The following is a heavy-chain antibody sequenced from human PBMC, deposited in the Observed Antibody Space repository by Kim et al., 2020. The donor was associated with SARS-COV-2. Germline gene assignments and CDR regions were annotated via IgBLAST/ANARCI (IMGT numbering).Heavy chain of an antibody. Sequence: YYADSVKGRFTISRDNSKTTLYLQMNSLRAEDTAVYYCGHMVRGANFDYWGQGTLVTVSS. D-gene: IGHD3-10*01. CDR3: GHMVRGANFDY. J-gene: IGHJ4*02. V-gene: IGHV3-23*01.